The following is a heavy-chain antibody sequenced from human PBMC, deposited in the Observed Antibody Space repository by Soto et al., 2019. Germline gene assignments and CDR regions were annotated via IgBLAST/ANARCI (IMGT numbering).Heavy chain of an antibody. CDR3: AREGPGYCSGGSCYESPIDY. D-gene: IGHD2-15*01. J-gene: IGHJ4*02. Sequence: GGSLRLSCAASGFTFSSYAMHWVRQAPGKGLEWVAVISYDGSNKYYADSVKGRFTISRDNSKNTLYLQMNSLRAEDTAVYYCAREGPGYCSGGSCYESPIDYWGQGTLVTSPQ. V-gene: IGHV3-30-3*01. CDR2: ISYDGSNK. CDR1: GFTFSSYA.